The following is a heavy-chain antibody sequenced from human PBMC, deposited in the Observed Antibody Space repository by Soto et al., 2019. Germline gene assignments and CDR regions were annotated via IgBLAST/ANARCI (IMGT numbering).Heavy chain of an antibody. CDR2: ISYDGDNE. D-gene: IGHD2-2*01. Sequence: QVQLVESGGGVVQPGRSLRLSCAASGFTFSNYGMHWVRQAPGKGLEWVAIISYDGDNEYYADSVRGRFTISRDNSKXXXXXXXXXXXXXXXXXXXXXXXXXXXXXXXXGCSAKHFDYWGQGTLVTVS. J-gene: IGHJ4*02. CDR1: GFTFSNYG. V-gene: IGHV3-30*03. CDR3: XXXXXXXXXXXXGCSAKHFDY.